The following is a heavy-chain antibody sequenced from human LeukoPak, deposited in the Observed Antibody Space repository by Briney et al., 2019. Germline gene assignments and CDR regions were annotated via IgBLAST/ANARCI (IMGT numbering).Heavy chain of an antibody. CDR3: GTDRAVDY. D-gene: IGHD3-10*01. CDR2: ISSKGGPT. J-gene: IGHJ4*02. CDR1: GFSFSSDA. V-gene: IGHV3-64D*06. Sequence: GGSLRLSCSASGFSFSSDAMHWVRQAPGKGLEYVSSISSKGGPTYYADSVKGRFTISRDNSKKTLYLQMSSLRTEDTAVYYCGTDRAVDYWGQGTLVTVSS.